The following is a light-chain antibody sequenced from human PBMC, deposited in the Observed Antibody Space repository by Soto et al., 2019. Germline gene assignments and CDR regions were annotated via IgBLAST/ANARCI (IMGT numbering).Light chain of an antibody. CDR2: EVS. J-gene: IGLJ2*01. V-gene: IGLV2-14*01. CDR1: ISDVGGYNY. Sequence: QSALTQPASVSGSPGQSITISCTGAISDVGGYNYVSWYQQHPGKAPKLMIYEVSNGPSGVSDRCSGSKSGNTASLTISGLQADDEADYYCSSYTSTSTLVFGGGTKLTVL. CDR3: SSYTSTSTLV.